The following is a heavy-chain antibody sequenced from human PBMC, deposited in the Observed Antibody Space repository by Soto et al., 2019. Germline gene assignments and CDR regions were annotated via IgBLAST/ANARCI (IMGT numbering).Heavy chain of an antibody. J-gene: IGHJ4*02. Sequence: GGSLRLSCEASGFTFNTYSMHWVRQPPGKGLEWLAAIWYDGTQKYYADSVKGRFIISRDNSKKTLYLGMNSLRAEDTAVYYCARAGGTTVTGLWHFDSWGQGTLVTVSS. V-gene: IGHV3-33*01. CDR3: ARAGGTTVTGLWHFDS. CDR1: GFTFNTYS. CDR2: IWYDGTQK. D-gene: IGHD4-17*01.